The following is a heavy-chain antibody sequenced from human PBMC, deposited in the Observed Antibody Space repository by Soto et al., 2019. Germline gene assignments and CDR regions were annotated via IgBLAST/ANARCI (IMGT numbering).Heavy chain of an antibody. CDR1: GGSISNYF. CDR3: ATGGYDFWRGPFDY. CDR2: IYTSGST. Sequence: QGQLQESGPGLVKPSETLSLTCTVSGGSISNYFCTWIRQPAGKGLEWIGRIYTSGSTNYNPSLKSRVTLSVDTSRNQFSLKLNSVTAADTDVYYCATGGYDFWRGPFDYWGQGTLVSVSS. V-gene: IGHV4-4*07. J-gene: IGHJ4*02. D-gene: IGHD3-3*01.